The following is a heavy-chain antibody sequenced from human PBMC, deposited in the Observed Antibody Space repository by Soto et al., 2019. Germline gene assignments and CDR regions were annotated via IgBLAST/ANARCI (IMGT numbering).Heavy chain of an antibody. D-gene: IGHD2-15*01. CDR3: ARIATRYYYYYMDV. CDR1: GFSLSTSGMC. J-gene: IGHJ6*03. Sequence: SGPTLVNPTQTLTLTCTFSGFSLSTSGMCVSWIRQPPGKALEWLARIDWDDDKYYSTSLKTRLTISKDTSKNQVVLTMTNMDPVDTATYYCARIATRYYYYYMDVWGKGTTVTVSS. V-gene: IGHV2-70*11. CDR2: IDWDDDK.